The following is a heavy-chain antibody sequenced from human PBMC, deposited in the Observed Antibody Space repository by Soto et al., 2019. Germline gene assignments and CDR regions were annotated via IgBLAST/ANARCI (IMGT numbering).Heavy chain of an antibody. CDR1: GGTFRSYA. CDR2: IIPIFGTA. V-gene: IGHV1-69*15. J-gene: IGHJ4*02. Sequence: QVRLLRSGAEVKKPGSSVKVSCKASGGTFRSYAISWVRQAPGQGLEWMGRIIPIFGTANYAQKFQGRVTITADESTSTAYMELSSLRSEDTAVYYCARDVIAAAGTAGWGQGTLVTVSS. CDR3: ARDVIAAAGTAG. D-gene: IGHD6-13*01.